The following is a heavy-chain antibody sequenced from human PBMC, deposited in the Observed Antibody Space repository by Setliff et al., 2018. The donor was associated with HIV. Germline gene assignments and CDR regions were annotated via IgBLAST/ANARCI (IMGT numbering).Heavy chain of an antibody. D-gene: IGHD6-13*01. CDR1: GGSVSSSSSY. CDR2: VCYSRSS. Sequence: SETLSLTCTVSGGSVSSSSSYWGGIRQPPGKGLEWMGNVCYSRSSYYNPSLKSRVTISVDTSKNQFSLKVNSVTAADTAVYYCARGARLLAGYSDRWDYYCMGVWGKGTTVTVSS. J-gene: IGHJ6*03. V-gene: IGHV4-39*07. CDR3: ARGARLLAGYSDRWDYYCMGV.